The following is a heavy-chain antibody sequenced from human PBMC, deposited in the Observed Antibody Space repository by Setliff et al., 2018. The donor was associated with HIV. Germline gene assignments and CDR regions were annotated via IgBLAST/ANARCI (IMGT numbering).Heavy chain of an antibody. CDR1: GYSFTSYW. V-gene: IGHV5-51*01. Sequence: GESLKISCKGSGYSFTSYWIGWVRQMPGKGLEWMGIIYPGDSDTRYSPSFQGQVTISADKSISTAYLQWSSLKASDTAMYYCARLTRPYSSGWYSHFDYWGQGTLVTVSS. D-gene: IGHD6-19*01. CDR2: IYPGDSDT. CDR3: ARLTRPYSSGWYSHFDY. J-gene: IGHJ4*02.